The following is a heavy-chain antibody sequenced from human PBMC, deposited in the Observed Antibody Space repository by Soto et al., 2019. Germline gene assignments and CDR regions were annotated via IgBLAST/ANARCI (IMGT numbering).Heavy chain of an antibody. CDR3: ATVPRGSDYYYYYSGMDV. CDR2: FDPEDGEA. D-gene: IGHD3-10*01. CDR1: GYTLNELS. V-gene: IGHV1-24*01. J-gene: IGHJ6*02. Sequence: GASVKVSCKVSGYTLNELSMHWVRQAPGKGLEWMGGFDPEDGEAIYAQKFQGRVTMTEDTSTDTAYMELSSLRSEDTAVYYCATVPRGSDYYYYYSGMDVWGQGTTVTVTS.